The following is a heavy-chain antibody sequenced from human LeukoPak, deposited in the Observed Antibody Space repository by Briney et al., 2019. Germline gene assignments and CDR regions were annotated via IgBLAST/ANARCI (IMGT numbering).Heavy chain of an antibody. Sequence: SETLSLTCAVYGESFSGYYWSWIRQPPGKGLEWIGEINHSGSTNYNPSLKSRVTISVDTSKNQFSLKLSSVTAADTAVYYCARGGCSSTSCYSSYYYYYYMDVWGKGTTVTVSS. CDR2: INHSGST. J-gene: IGHJ6*03. V-gene: IGHV4-34*01. CDR1: GESFSGYY. D-gene: IGHD2-2*02. CDR3: ARGGCSSTSCYSSYYYYYYMDV.